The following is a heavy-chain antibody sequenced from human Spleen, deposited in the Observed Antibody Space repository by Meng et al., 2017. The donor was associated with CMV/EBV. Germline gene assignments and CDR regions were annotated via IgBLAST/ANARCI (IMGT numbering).Heavy chain of an antibody. J-gene: IGHJ4*02. D-gene: IGHD2-15*01. CDR1: GYTFTRNG. Sequence: ASVKVSCKASGYTFTRNGISWVRQAPGQGPEWMGLISPDNGKTNYARRFQGRVTMTADTSTSTTYLELRSLRSDDTAVYYCARESRGRAYDFDYWGQGTPVTVSS. V-gene: IGHV1-18*01. CDR3: ARESRGRAYDFDY. CDR2: ISPDNGKT.